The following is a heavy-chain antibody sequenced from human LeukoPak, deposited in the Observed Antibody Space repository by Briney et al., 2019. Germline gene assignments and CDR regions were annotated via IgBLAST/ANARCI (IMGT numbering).Heavy chain of an antibody. J-gene: IGHJ4*02. CDR1: GYTFTSYT. CDR2: IIPILGIA. V-gene: IGHV1-69*02. CDR3: ARRDGYFPYFDY. D-gene: IGHD5-24*01. Sequence: SVKVSCKASGYTFTSYTISWVRQAPGQGLEWMGRIIPILGIANYAQKFQGRVTITADKSTSTAYMEMSSLKSEDTAVYYGARRDGYFPYFDYWGQGTLVTVSS.